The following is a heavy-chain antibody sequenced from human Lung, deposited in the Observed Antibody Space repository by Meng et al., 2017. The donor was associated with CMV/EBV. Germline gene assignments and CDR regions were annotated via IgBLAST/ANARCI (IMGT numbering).Heavy chain of an antibody. Sequence: SVKVTXKAAGGIFSSYAISWVRQAPGQGLEWMGGIIPILGIANYAQKFQGRVTITADKYTSTAYMELSSMRCEDTAVYYCARSAIVVVPAARNWFDHWGQGTXVTVSS. D-gene: IGHD2-2*01. CDR2: IIPILGIA. V-gene: IGHV1-69*10. CDR1: GGIFSSYA. CDR3: ARSAIVVVPAARNWFDH. J-gene: IGHJ5*02.